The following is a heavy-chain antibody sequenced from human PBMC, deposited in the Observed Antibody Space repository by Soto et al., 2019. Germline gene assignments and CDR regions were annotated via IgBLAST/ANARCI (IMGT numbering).Heavy chain of an antibody. V-gene: IGHV4-31*03. CDR2: ISYSENT. CDR3: ARGFGSLES. CDR1: GGSISSGGYY. Sequence: QVQLQESGPGLVKPSQTLSLTCTVSGGSISSGGYYWSWIRQHPGRGLEWIGYISYSENTYYNPSLKSRVTMSLDTSKNHFSLKLGSVTVADTAVYYCARGFGSLESWGQGTLVSVSS. J-gene: IGHJ4*02. D-gene: IGHD3-10*01.